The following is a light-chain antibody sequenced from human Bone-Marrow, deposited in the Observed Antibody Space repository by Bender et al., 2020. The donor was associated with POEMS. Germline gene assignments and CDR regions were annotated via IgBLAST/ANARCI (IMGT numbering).Light chain of an antibody. CDR2: EVS. CDR1: NGDVGTYNL. CDR3: CSYTSTSTLV. V-gene: IGLV2-23*02. Sequence: QSALTQPASVSGSPGQSITISCTGTNGDVGTYNLVSWYQQHPGKAPKLIVYEVSKRPSGVSTRFSGSKSGNTASLTISGLQAEDEADYYCCSYTSTSTLVFGGGTKLTVL. J-gene: IGLJ3*02.